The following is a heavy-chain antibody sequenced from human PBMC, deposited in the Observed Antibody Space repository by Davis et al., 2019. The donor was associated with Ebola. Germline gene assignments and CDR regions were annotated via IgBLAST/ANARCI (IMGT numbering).Heavy chain of an antibody. Sequence: GESLKISCAASGFTFSSYSMNWVRQAPGKGLEWVSYISSSSSTIYYADSVKGRFTISRDNAKNSLYLQMNSLRDEDMGVYYCVRGAPYSSGWYWRYEYGMDVWGKGTTVTVSS. D-gene: IGHD6-19*01. V-gene: IGHV3-48*02. CDR2: ISSSSSTI. J-gene: IGHJ6*04. CDR1: GFTFSSYS. CDR3: VRGAPYSSGWYWRYEYGMDV.